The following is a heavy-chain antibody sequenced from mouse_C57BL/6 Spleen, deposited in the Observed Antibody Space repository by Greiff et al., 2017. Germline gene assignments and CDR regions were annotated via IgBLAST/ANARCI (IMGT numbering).Heavy chain of an antibody. CDR2: IRSKSNNYAT. D-gene: IGHD1-1*01. CDR3: VRDYGSSYDYFDY. CDR1: GFSFNTYA. J-gene: IGHJ2*01. V-gene: IGHV10-1*01. Sequence: VQLVESGGGLVQPKGSLKLSCAASGFSFNTYAMNWVRQAPGKGLEWVARIRSKSNNYATYYADSVKDRFTISRDDSESMLYLQMNNLKTEDTAMYYCVRDYGSSYDYFDYWGQGTTLTVSS.